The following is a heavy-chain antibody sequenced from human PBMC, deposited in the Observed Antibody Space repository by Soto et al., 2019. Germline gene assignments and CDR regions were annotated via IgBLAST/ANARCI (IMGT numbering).Heavy chain of an antibody. CDR1: GFTFSSYS. CDR3: AIGSRNWAYYFDF. CDR2: ITSSGTTV. J-gene: IGHJ4*02. V-gene: IGHV3-48*02. Sequence: EVHLVESGGGLVQPGGSLRLSCAASGFTFSSYSLNWVRQAPGKGLEWFSYITSSGTTVYYADSVRGRFTISRDNAKNSLYLQMNSLRDDDTAVYYCAIGSRNWAYYFDFWCQGTLVTVPS. D-gene: IGHD1-1*01.